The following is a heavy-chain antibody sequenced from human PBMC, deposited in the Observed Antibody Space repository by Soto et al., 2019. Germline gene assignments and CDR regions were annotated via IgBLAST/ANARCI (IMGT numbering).Heavy chain of an antibody. CDR2: IYPGDSDT. CDR1: GCAFNSYW. Sequence: GEPLKGSCRSIGCAFNSYWIAWVRQMPGKGLEWMGIIYPGDSDTRYSPSFQGQVTISVDKSITTAYLQWSTLKASDTAMYYCARGYCTTTICDPWFDPWGQGTLVTVSS. J-gene: IGHJ5*02. CDR3: ARGYCTTTICDPWFDP. D-gene: IGHD2-2*01. V-gene: IGHV5-51*03.